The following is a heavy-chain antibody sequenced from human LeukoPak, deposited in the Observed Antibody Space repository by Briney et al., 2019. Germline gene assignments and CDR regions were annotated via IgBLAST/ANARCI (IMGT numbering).Heavy chain of an antibody. CDR1: GGTFSSYA. CDR2: IIPILGIA. J-gene: IGHJ4*02. CDR3: LAESGIDY. V-gene: IGHV1-69*04. D-gene: IGHD1-26*01. Sequence: SMKVSCKASGGTFSSYAISWVRQAPGQGLEWMGRIIPILGIANYAQKFQGRVTITADKSTSTAYMELSSLRSEDTAVYYCLAESGIDYWGQGTLVTVSS.